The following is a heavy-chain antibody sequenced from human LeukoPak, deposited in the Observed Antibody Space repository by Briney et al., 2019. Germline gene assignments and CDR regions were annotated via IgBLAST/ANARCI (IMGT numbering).Heavy chain of an antibody. CDR2: IIPILGIA. CDR1: GGTFSSYA. Sequence: SVNVSCKASGGTFSSYAISWVRQAPGQGLEWMGRIIPILGIANYAQKFQGRVTITADKSTSTAYMELSSLRSEDTAVYYCAGGVSLNYYYYYGMDVWGQGTTVTVSS. CDR3: AGGVSLNYYYYYGMDV. D-gene: IGHD3-16*02. V-gene: IGHV1-69*04. J-gene: IGHJ6*02.